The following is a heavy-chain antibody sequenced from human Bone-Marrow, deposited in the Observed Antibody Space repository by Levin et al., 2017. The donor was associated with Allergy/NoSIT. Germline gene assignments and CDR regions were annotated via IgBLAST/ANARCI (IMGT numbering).Heavy chain of an antibody. Sequence: ASVKVSCKASGYTFTNYGISWVRQAPGQGLEWMGWISPYHAITNYAQKLLDKFTMTADTSTDTVYMEIRSLTSDDTARYFCGRVSGRRSTTDLDFWGQGTLVTVSS. J-gene: IGHJ4*02. CDR3: GRVSGRRSTTDLDF. CDR2: ISPYHAIT. V-gene: IGHV1-18*01. CDR1: GYTFTNYG. D-gene: IGHD5/OR15-5a*01.